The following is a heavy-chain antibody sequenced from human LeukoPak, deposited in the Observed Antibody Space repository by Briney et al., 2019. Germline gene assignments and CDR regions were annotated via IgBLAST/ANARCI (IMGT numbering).Heavy chain of an antibody. CDR1: GFTFSSYA. D-gene: IGHD3-3*01. J-gene: IGHJ4*02. Sequence: PGGSLRLSCAASGFTFSSYAMSWVRQAPGKGLEWVSAISGSGGSTYYADSVKGRFTISRDNSKNTLYLQMNSLRAEDTAVYYCAKDLRTPSVLRFLEWLFPHDYWGQGTLVTVSS. CDR3: AKDLRTPSVLRFLEWLFPHDY. V-gene: IGHV3-23*01. CDR2: ISGSGGST.